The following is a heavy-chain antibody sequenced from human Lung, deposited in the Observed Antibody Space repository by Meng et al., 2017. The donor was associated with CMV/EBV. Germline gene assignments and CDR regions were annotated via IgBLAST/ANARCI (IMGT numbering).Heavy chain of an antibody. Sequence: GESLKISCAASGFPFGNYGMHWVRQAPGKGLEWVAFIPYDGSNQDYADSVKGRFTISRDNSNNTVYLQMNSLRAEDTAVYYCAKDQWVMVYANSYGYWGQGTLVTVSS. J-gene: IGHJ4*02. V-gene: IGHV3-30*02. CDR3: AKDQWVMVYANSYGY. CDR1: GFPFGNYG. CDR2: IPYDGSNQ. D-gene: IGHD2-8*01.